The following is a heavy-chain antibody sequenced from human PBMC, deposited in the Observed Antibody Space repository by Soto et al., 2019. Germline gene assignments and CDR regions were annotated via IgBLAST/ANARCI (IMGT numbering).Heavy chain of an antibody. D-gene: IGHD3-10*01. CDR3: ARVRCARFGELSPRWFDP. CDR1: GYTFTSYG. J-gene: IGHJ5*02. Sequence: ASVKVSCKASGYTFTSYGISWVRQAPGQGLEWMGWISAYNGNTNYAQKLQGRVTMTTDTSTSTAYMELRSLRSDDTAVYYCARVRCARFGELSPRWFDPWGQGTLVTVSS. V-gene: IGHV1-18*01. CDR2: ISAYNGNT.